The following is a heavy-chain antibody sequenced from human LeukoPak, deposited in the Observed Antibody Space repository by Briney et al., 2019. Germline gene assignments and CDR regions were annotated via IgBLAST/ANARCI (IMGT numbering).Heavy chain of an antibody. CDR2: INHSGST. CDR3: ARLSPLQQSPSYYYGMDV. J-gene: IGHJ6*02. V-gene: IGHV4-34*01. CDR1: GGSFSGYY. D-gene: IGHD4-11*01. Sequence: SETLSLTCAVYGGSFSGYYWSWIRQRPGKGLEWIGEINHSGSTNYNPSLKSRVTISVDTSKNQFSLKLSSVTAADTAVYYCARLSPLQQSPSYYYGMDVWGQGTTVTVSS.